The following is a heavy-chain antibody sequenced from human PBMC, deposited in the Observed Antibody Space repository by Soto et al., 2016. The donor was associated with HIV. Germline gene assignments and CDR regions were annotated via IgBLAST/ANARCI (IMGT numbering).Heavy chain of an antibody. CDR1: GFTVSSNY. Sequence: EVQLVETGGGLIQPGGSLRLSCAASGFTVSSNYMSWVRQAPGKGLEWVSVIYSGGSTYYADSVKGRFTISRDNSKNTLYLQMNSLRAEDTAVYYCARVLSGYYYDSSGPGGMDVWGQGTTVTVSS. J-gene: IGHJ6*02. CDR2: IYSGGST. CDR3: ARVLSGYYYDSSGPGGMDV. D-gene: IGHD3-22*01. V-gene: IGHV3-53*02.